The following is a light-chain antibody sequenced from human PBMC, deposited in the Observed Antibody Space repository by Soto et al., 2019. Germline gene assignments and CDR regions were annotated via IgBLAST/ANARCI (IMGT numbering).Light chain of an antibody. CDR1: SSNIGAGYD. V-gene: IGLV1-40*01. CDR2: GNS. Sequence: QSVLTQPPSVSGAPGQRVTIYCTGSSSNIGAGYDVHWYQQLPGTAPKLLIYGNSNRPSGVPDRFSGSKSGTSASLAITGLQAEDEADYYSQSYDSSLSGSKVFGTGTKLTVL. CDR3: QSYDSSLSGSKV. J-gene: IGLJ1*01.